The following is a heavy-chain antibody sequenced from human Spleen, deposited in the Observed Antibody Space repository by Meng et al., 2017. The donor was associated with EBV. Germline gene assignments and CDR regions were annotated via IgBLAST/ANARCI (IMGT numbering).Heavy chain of an antibody. V-gene: IGHV7-4-1*02. CDR3: ARQEGYCSSTSCLHFDY. D-gene: IGHD2-2*01. Sequence: GQLVQTGFELKKPGASVKVSWKASGYTFTSYAMNWVRQAPGQGLEWMGWINTNTGNPTYAQGFTGRFVFSLDTSVSTAYLQISSLKAEDTAVYYCARQEGYCSSTSCLHFDYWGQGTLVTVSS. J-gene: IGHJ4*02. CDR1: GYTFTSYA. CDR2: INTNTGNP.